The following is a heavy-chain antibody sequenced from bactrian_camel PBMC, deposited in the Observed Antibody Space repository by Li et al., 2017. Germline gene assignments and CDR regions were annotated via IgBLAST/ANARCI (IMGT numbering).Heavy chain of an antibody. V-gene: IGHV3S54*01. D-gene: IGHD2*01. CDR1: GSIDGTNC. CDR2: IYTGSGNT. J-gene: IGHJ4*01. Sequence: HVQLVESGGGSVQAGGSLRLSCEVSGSIDGTNCIGWFRQYPGKEREGVARIYTGSGNTYYADSVKGRFTISQDNAKKTMYLQMNSLKTEDTAVYYCATGVFTTWSGNHWGQGTQVTVS. CDR3: ATGVFTTWSGNH.